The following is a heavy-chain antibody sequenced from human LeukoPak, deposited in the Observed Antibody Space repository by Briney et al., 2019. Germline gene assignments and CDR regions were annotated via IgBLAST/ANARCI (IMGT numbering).Heavy chain of an antibody. CDR2: ISSDGSVT. V-gene: IGHV3-74*03. J-gene: IGHJ4*02. D-gene: IGHD2-2*01. CDR1: GFSFSNYW. CDR3: VRGSLRLPSSTPDY. Sequence: PGGSLRLSCAVSGFSFSNYWMHWVRQDPGKGLVWVSYISSDGSVTKYAASVKGRFTISRDNAVNTLYLQMSSLRVEDTAVYYCVRGSLRLPSSTPDYWGQGTLVTVSS.